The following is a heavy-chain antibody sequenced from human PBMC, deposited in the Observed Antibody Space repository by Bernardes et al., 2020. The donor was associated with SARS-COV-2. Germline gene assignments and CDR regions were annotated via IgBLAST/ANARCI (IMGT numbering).Heavy chain of an antibody. D-gene: IGHD4-4*01. V-gene: IGHV3-21*06. CDR1: GFTFSSYT. Sequence: GGSLRLSCAASGFTFSSYTMNWVRQAPGKGLAWISSISTSSRYISYSDSVRGRFTISRDNAKNSVSLQMNSLRAEDTAVYYCARVDFSNLYYFDYWGQGTLVTVSS. J-gene: IGHJ4*02. CDR2: ISTSSRYI. CDR3: ARVDFSNLYYFDY.